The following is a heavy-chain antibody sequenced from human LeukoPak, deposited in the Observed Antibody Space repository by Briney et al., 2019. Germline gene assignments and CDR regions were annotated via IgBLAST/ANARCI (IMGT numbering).Heavy chain of an antibody. CDR3: SGGHTRDILTGYYRYY. CDR1: GGSISSSSYY. V-gene: IGHV4-39*02. D-gene: IGHD3-9*01. J-gene: IGHJ4*02. Sequence: SETLSLTCTVSGGSISSSSYYWGWIRQPPGKVLKWMGRIYYSGRTYYNPSLKSRVTISVDTSKNYFSLKLSSVTAADPAFYYQSGGHTRDILTGYYRYYWGQGTLVTVSS. CDR2: IYYSGRT.